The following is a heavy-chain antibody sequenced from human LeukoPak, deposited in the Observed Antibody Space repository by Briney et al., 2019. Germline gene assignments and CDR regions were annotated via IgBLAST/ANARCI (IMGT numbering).Heavy chain of an antibody. D-gene: IGHD2-21*01. Sequence: PGGSLRLSCAASGFTFDDYAMHWVRQAPGKGLEWVSGISWNSGSIGYADSVKGRFTISRDNAKNSLYLQMNSLRAEDTALYYCAKDVGVSIPYYGMNVWGQGTTVTVSS. CDR2: ISWNSGSI. CDR3: AKDVGVSIPYYGMNV. V-gene: IGHV3-9*01. J-gene: IGHJ6*02. CDR1: GFTFDDYA.